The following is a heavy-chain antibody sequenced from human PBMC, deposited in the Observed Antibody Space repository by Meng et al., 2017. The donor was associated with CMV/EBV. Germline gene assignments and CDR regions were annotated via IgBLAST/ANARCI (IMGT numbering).Heavy chain of an antibody. CDR3: ARVTSRVAGAFDY. V-gene: IGHV4-30-4*08. Sequence: AQLPESGPGLVKPSQTLSLTCTVSGGSISSGDYYWSWIRQPPGKGLEWIGYIYYSGSTYYNPSLKSRVTISVDTSKNQFSLKLSSVTAADTAVYYCARVTSRVAGAFDYWGQGTLVTVSS. CDR1: GGSISSGDYY. J-gene: IGHJ4*02. CDR2: IYYSGST. D-gene: IGHD1-14*01.